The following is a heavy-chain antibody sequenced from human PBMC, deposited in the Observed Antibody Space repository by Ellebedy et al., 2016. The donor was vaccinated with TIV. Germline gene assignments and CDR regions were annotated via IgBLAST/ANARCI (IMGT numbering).Heavy chain of an antibody. J-gene: IGHJ6*02. Sequence: GESLKISCVASGLTVSDNYMSWVRQAPGKGLGWVSNIYSGGNTYYSDSVKGRFTVSRDTSRNTLYLQMNSLRGEDTAIYYCARDSTIAGPYYYGMDVWGQGTTVTVSS. CDR2: IYSGGNT. D-gene: IGHD1-1*01. CDR1: GLTVSDNY. V-gene: IGHV3-66*01. CDR3: ARDSTIAGPYYYGMDV.